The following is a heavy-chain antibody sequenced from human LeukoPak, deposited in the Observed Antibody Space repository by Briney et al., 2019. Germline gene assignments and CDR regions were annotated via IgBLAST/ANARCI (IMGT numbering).Heavy chain of an antibody. CDR1: RFTFSGYA. V-gene: IGHV3-23*01. D-gene: IGHD6-19*01. Sequence: PGGSLRLSCAASRFTFSGYAMYWVRQAPGKGLEWVSCIDASGVNTYYADSVKGRFTISRDNSNNTLYLQMNSLRAEDTAVYYCAKGSGSGWYGWIDPWGQGTLVTVSS. CDR2: IDASGVNT. J-gene: IGHJ5*02. CDR3: AKGSGSGWYGWIDP.